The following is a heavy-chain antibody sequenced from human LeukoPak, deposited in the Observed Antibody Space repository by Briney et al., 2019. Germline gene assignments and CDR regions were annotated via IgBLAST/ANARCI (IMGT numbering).Heavy chain of an antibody. Sequence: PGGSLRLSCAASGFPFDDYAMHWVRQAPGKGLEWVSGISWNSGSIGYADSVKGRFTISRDNAKNSLYLQMNSLRAEDMALYYCAKSSDYDILTGHIAYWGQGTLVTVSS. D-gene: IGHD3-9*01. J-gene: IGHJ4*02. V-gene: IGHV3-9*03. CDR2: ISWNSGSI. CDR3: AKSSDYDILTGHIAY. CDR1: GFPFDDYA.